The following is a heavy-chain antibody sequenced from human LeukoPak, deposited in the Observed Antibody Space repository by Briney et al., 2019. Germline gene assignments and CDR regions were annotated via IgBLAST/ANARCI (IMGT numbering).Heavy chain of an antibody. CDR2: IYSGGST. J-gene: IGHJ4*02. CDR1: GFTASSNY. CDR3: ASSPPDPWELLGTFDY. V-gene: IGHV3-66*01. D-gene: IGHD1-26*01. Sequence: GGSLRLSCAASGFTASSNYMSWVRQAPGKGLEWVSVIYSGGSTYYADSVKGRFTISRDNSKNTLYLQMNSLRAEDTAVYYCASSPPDPWELLGTFDYWGQGTLVTVSS.